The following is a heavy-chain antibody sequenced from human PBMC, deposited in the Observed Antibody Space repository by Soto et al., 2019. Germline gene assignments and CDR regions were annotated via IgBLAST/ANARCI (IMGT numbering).Heavy chain of an antibody. CDR1: GGSSSSYY. Sequence: SETLSLTCTVSGGSSSSYYWSWIRQPPGKGLEWIGYIYYSGSTNYNPSLKSRVTISVDTSKNQFSLKLSSVTAADTAVYYCARVEDLLYFDYWGQGTLVTVSS. CDR2: IYYSGST. J-gene: IGHJ4*02. D-gene: IGHD1-1*01. CDR3: ARVEDLLYFDY. V-gene: IGHV4-59*01.